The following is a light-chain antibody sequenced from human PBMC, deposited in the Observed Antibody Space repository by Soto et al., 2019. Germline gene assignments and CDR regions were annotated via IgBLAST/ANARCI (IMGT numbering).Light chain of an antibody. V-gene: IGKV3-15*01. CDR3: QQYNNWSPIT. CDR2: GAS. J-gene: IGKJ5*01. Sequence: EIVMTQSPATLSVSPGERATLSCRASQSVSSNLAWYQQKPGQAPRLLIYGASTRATGIPARFSGSGSGTEFTLTISSLQSEYFAVYYCQQYNNWSPITFGQGTRLEIK. CDR1: QSVSSN.